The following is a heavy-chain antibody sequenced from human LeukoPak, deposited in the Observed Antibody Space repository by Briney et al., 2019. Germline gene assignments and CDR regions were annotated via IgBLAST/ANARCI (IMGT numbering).Heavy chain of an antibody. CDR2: INPNSGGT. J-gene: IGHJ3*02. CDR3: ARVAYYSNYEGDNDAFDI. CDR1: GFTFTGYY. Sequence: ASVKLSCKASGFTFTGYYMHWVRQAPGHGLEWMGRINPNSGGTNYAQKFQGSVTMTRDTSISTAYMELSSLRSDDTAVYYCARVAYYSNYEGDNDAFDIWGQGTMVTVSS. V-gene: IGHV1-2*06. D-gene: IGHD4-11*01.